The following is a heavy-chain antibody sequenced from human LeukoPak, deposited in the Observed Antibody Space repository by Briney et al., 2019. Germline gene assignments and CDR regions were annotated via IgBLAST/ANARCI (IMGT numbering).Heavy chain of an antibody. V-gene: IGHV3-21*01. J-gene: IGHJ3*02. CDR2: ISSSSSYV. D-gene: IGHD3-22*01. Sequence: PGGSLRLSCAASGFTFSSYSMNWVRQAPGKGLEWVSSISSSSSYVYYADSVKGRFTISRDNAKNSLYLQMNSLRAEDTAVYYCARDQDDGITMIVVVDAFDIWGQGTMVTVSS. CDR1: GFTFSSYS. CDR3: ARDQDDGITMIVVVDAFDI.